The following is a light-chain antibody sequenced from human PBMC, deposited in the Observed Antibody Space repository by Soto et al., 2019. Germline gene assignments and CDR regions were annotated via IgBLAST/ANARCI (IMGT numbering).Light chain of an antibody. V-gene: IGKV3-15*01. Sequence: IVMTQSPATLSVSPGERATLSCRASQSVSSNLAWYQQKPGQAPSLLIYGASTRATGIPTSFSGSGSGTEFTLTISSLQSEDFAVYYCQQYNNWPGTFGQGTKVEIK. CDR2: GAS. CDR3: QQYNNWPGT. CDR1: QSVSSN. J-gene: IGKJ1*01.